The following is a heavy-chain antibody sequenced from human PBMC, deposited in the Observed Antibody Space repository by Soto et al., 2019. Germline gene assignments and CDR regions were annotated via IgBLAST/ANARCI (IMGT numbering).Heavy chain of an antibody. CDR2: IYNSGST. Sequence: PSETLSLTCTISGGSISNYYWSWIRQPTGKGLEWIGYIYNSGSTNYNPSLRSRVTISVDTSKNQFSLNLNSVTAADTAVYYCERTEFRPLNWFDPWGQGTLVTVSS. D-gene: IGHD2-21*01. CDR3: ERTEFRPLNWFDP. CDR1: GGSISNYY. V-gene: IGHV4-59*01. J-gene: IGHJ5*02.